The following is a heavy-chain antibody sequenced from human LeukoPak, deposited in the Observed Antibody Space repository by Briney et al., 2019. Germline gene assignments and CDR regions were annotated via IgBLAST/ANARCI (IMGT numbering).Heavy chain of an antibody. J-gene: IGHJ4*02. CDR1: GYTFTGYY. Sequence: ASVKVSCKASGYTFTGYYMHWVRQAPGQGLEWMGWINPNSGGTNYAQKFQDRVTMTRDTSISTAYMELSRLRSDDTAVYYCARARGSGSYFDYWGQGTLVTVSS. CDR3: ARARGSGSYFDY. D-gene: IGHD3-10*01. CDR2: INPNSGGT. V-gene: IGHV1-2*02.